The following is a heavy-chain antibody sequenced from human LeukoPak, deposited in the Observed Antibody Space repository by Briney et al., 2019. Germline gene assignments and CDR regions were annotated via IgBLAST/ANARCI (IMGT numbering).Heavy chain of an antibody. CDR3: ARDYADYVGYFFFDY. J-gene: IGHJ4*02. CDR1: GFTFNNYA. V-gene: IGHV3-23*01. D-gene: IGHD4-17*01. CDR2: ISGGGETT. Sequence: QSGGSLRLSCAASGFTFNNYAMNWVRQAPGKALEWVSSISGGGETTYYADSAKARFTISRDNSQNTLYLQMNSLRAEDTAVYYCARDYADYVGYFFFDYWGQGTLVTVSS.